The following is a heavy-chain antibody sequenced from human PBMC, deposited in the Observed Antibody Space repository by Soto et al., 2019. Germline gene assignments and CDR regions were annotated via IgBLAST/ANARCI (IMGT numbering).Heavy chain of an antibody. D-gene: IGHD6-13*01. CDR3: ASGASRWYPYCVDS. CDR2: IIPYYNTL. J-gene: IGHJ4*02. V-gene: IGHV1-69*01. Sequence: QAQVVQSGAEVRKPGSSVKLSCKASEGTFNSYAIAWVRQAPGQGLEWMGVIIPYYNTLNYAQKFQDRVTITADDSTNTVYMELSSLRSDDTAVYFCASGASRWYPYCVDSWAQGTLVNVSS. CDR1: EGTFNSYA.